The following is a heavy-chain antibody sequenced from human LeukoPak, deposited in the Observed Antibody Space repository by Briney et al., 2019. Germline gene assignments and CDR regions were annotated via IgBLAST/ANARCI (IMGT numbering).Heavy chain of an antibody. Sequence: PSETLSLTCTISGGSISSYYWSWIRQPPGKGLEWIGYIYYSGSTNYNPSLKSRVTISVDTSKNQFSLKLSSVTAADTAVYYCAREYSGCYYFDYWGQGTLVTVSS. D-gene: IGHD1-26*01. CDR2: IYYSGST. CDR3: AREYSGCYYFDY. J-gene: IGHJ4*02. V-gene: IGHV4-59*01. CDR1: GGSISSYY.